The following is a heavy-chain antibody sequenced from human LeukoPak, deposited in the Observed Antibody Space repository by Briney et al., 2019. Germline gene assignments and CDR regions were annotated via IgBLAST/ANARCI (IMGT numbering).Heavy chain of an antibody. CDR3: ARDPYYYDSSGYYPYPYHFDY. Sequence: SVKVSCKASGGTFSSYAISWVRQAPGQGLEWMGGIIPIFGTANYAQKFQGRVTITADESTSTAYMELSSLRSEDTAVYYCARDPYYYDSSGYYPYPYHFDYWGQGTLVTVSS. CDR1: GGTFSSYA. J-gene: IGHJ4*02. CDR2: IIPIFGTA. V-gene: IGHV1-69*13. D-gene: IGHD3-22*01.